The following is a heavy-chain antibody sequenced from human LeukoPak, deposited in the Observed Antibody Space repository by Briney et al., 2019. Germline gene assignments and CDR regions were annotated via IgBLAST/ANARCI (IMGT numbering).Heavy chain of an antibody. D-gene: IGHD3-22*01. J-gene: IGHJ5*02. CDR3: ARSPYYYDSSGYYWFDP. Sequence: ASVKVSCKASGYTFTGYYMHWVRQAPGQGLEWMGWINPNSGGTNYAQKFQGRVTMTRDTSISTAYMELSRLRSDDTAVNYCARSPYYYDSSGYYWFDPWGQGTLVTVSS. CDR1: GYTFTGYY. CDR2: INPNSGGT. V-gene: IGHV1-2*02.